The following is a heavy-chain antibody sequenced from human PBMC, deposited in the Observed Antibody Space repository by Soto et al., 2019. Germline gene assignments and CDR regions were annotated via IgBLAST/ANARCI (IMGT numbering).Heavy chain of an antibody. CDR2: ISGSGGST. V-gene: IGHV3-23*01. CDR3: AKNVLLWFGSPLDY. J-gene: IGHJ4*02. CDR1: GFTFSSYA. Sequence: GGSLRLSCAASGFTFSSYAMSWVRQAPGKGLEWVSAISGSGGSTYYADSVKGRFTISRDNSKNTLYLQMNSLRAEDTAVYYCAKNVLLWFGSPLDYWGQGTLVTVSS. D-gene: IGHD3-10*01.